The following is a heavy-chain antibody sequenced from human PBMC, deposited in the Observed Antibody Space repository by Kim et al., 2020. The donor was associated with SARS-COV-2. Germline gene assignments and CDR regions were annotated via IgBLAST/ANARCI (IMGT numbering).Heavy chain of an antibody. CDR3: ARVLRYFDWLKTEVYYFDY. D-gene: IGHD3-9*01. V-gene: IGHV5-51*01. Sequence: GESLKISCKGSGYSFTSYWIGWVRQMPGKGLEWMGIIYPGDSDTRYSPSFQGQVTISAYKSISTAYLQWSSLKASDTAMYYCARVLRYFDWLKTEVYYFDYWGQGTLVTVSS. CDR2: IYPGDSDT. CDR1: GYSFTSYW. J-gene: IGHJ4*02.